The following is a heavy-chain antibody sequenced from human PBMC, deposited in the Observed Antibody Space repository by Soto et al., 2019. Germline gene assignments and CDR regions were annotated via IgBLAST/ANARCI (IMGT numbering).Heavy chain of an antibody. V-gene: IGHV1-2*02. CDR3: ATTGNFGSGTSFRVDY. Sequence: QVKLVQSGAEVKKPGASVQVSCKASGYTFTGYYVHWVRQAPGQGLEWMGWINPNSGGTIYPQKFQGRVTMTRDTSISTAYMELSSLTFDDTAVYYCATTGNFGSGTSFRVDYWGHGTLVTVSS. CDR2: INPNSGGT. J-gene: IGHJ4*01. CDR1: GYTFTGYY. D-gene: IGHD3-10*01.